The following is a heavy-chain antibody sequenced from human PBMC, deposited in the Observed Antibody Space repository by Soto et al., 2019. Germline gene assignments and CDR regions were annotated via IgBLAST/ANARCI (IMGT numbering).Heavy chain of an antibody. CDR2: ISSSSSYI. CDR3: ARDRSSSSWYGGWFDP. V-gene: IGHV3-21*01. Sequence: PGGSLRLSCAASGLRLSSSRMNWARQATGKGLEWVSSISSSSSYIYYADSVKGRFTISRDNAKNSLYLQMNSLRAEDTAVYYCARDRSSSSWYGGWFDPWGERTLVTVSS. D-gene: IGHD6-13*01. CDR1: GLRLSSSR. J-gene: IGHJ5*02.